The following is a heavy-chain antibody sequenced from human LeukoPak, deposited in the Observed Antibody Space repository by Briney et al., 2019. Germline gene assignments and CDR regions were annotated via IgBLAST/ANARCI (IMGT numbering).Heavy chain of an antibody. CDR2: ISYDGSNK. D-gene: IGHD3-22*01. J-gene: IGHJ5*02. Sequence: GGSLRLSCAASGFTFSSYGMHWVRQAPGKGLEWVAVISYDGSNKYYADSVKGRFTISRDNSKNTLYLQMNSLRAEDTAVYYCAKGAYYFDSSVYYGSWGQGTLVSVSS. V-gene: IGHV3-30*18. CDR3: AKGAYYFDSSVYYGS. CDR1: GFTFSSYG.